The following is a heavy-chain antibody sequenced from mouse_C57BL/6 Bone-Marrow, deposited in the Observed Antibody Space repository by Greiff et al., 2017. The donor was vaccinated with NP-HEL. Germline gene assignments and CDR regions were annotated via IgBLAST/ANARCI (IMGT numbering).Heavy chain of an antibody. D-gene: IGHD1-1*01. V-gene: IGHV1-81*01. Sequence: QVHVKQSGAELARPGASVKLSCKASGYTFTSYGISWVKQRTGQGLEWIGEIYPRSGNTYYNEPFKGKAALTADKSSSTASMELRTLTSEDSAVYIFARDEITTVVASYYAMDYWGQGTSVTVSS. CDR2: IYPRSGNT. CDR1: GYTFTSYG. J-gene: IGHJ4*01. CDR3: ARDEITTVVASYYAMDY.